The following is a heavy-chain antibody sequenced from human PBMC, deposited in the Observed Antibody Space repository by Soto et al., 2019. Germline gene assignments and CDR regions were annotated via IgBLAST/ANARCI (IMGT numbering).Heavy chain of an antibody. CDR3: AKGIGSGWYDWFDP. V-gene: IGHV3-23*01. D-gene: IGHD6-19*01. Sequence: GXSLRLSCVVSGFTFTNYALTWFRQAPGKGLEWVSAIDGSGGDTFYADSVKGRFTMSRDNSKNTLYLQMNSLSAEDTAVYHCAKGIGSGWYDWFDPWGQGTLVTVSS. CDR1: GFTFTNYA. J-gene: IGHJ5*02. CDR2: IDGSGGDT.